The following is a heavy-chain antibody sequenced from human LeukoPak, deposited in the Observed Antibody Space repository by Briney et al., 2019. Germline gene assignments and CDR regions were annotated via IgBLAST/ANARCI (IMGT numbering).Heavy chain of an antibody. D-gene: IGHD1-26*01. J-gene: IGHJ4*02. CDR2: INSDGSST. V-gene: IGHV3-74*01. Sequence: PGGSLRLSCVASGFSFSSYWMPWVRQAPGKGLVWVSRINSDGSSTSYADSVKGRFTISRDNAKNTLYLQMNSLRAEDTAVYYCAGGKVGAIDYWGQGTLVTVSS. CDR3: AGGKVGAIDY. CDR1: GFSFSSYW.